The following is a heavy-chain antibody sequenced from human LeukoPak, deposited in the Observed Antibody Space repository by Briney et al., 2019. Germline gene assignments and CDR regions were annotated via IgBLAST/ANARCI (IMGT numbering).Heavy chain of an antibody. CDR1: GFTFSSYW. Sequence: GGSLRLSCAASGFTFSSYWMHWVRQAPGKGLVWVSRINSDGSSTSYADSVKGRFTISRDNAKNTLYLQMNSLRAEDTAVYYCARVGDSTGYLIQYFDYWGQGTLVTVSS. J-gene: IGHJ4*02. CDR3: ARVGDSTGYLIQYFDY. CDR2: INSDGSST. V-gene: IGHV3-74*01. D-gene: IGHD3-22*01.